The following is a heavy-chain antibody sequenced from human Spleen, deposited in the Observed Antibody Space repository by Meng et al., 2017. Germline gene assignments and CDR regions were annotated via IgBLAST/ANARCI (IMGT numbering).Heavy chain of an antibody. CDR1: GFTFSDQY. V-gene: IGHV3-72*01. Sequence: GESLKISCAASGFTFSDQYMDWVRQAPGKGLEWVGRIGNNANSYTTQYAASVKGRFTISRDNSKTSLYLQMNSLKTEDTAVYYCAKSDFWGQGTLVTVSS. CDR3: AKSDF. CDR2: IGNNANSYTT. J-gene: IGHJ4*02.